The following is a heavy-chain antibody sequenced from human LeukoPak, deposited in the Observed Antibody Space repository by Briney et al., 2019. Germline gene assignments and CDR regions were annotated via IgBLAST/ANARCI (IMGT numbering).Heavy chain of an antibody. CDR2: IYYSGST. D-gene: IGHD7-27*01. CDR1: GGSISSGGYY. CDR3: ARSSGGEDAFDI. V-gene: IGHV4-31*03. Sequence: SETLSLTCTVSGGSISSGGYYWSWIRQHPGQGLEWIGYIYYSGSTYYNPSRKSRVTISVDTSKNQFSLKLSSVTAADTAVYYCARSSGGEDAFDIWGQGTMVTVSS. J-gene: IGHJ3*02.